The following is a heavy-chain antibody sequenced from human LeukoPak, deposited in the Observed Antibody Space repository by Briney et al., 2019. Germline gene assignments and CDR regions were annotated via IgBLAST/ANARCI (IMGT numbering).Heavy chain of an antibody. D-gene: IGHD3-3*01. CDR3: ARDELWSGSAVGY. Sequence: GGSLRLPCAASGFTFSSYTMNWVRQAPGKGLEWVSSISSSSSYIYYADSVKGRFTISRDNAKNSLYLQMNSLRAEDTAVYYCARDELWSGSAVGYWGQGTLVTVSS. CDR1: GFTFSSYT. CDR2: ISSSSSYI. V-gene: IGHV3-21*01. J-gene: IGHJ4*02.